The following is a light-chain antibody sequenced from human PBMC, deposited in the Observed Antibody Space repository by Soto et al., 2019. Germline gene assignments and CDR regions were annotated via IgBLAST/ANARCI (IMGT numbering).Light chain of an antibody. CDR2: WAS. Sequence: DIVMTQSPDSLAVSLGERATINCKSSQSLLHLAWYQQKPGQPPKLLIYWASTRESGVPDRFSGSGSGTDFTLTISSLQAEDVAVYYCQQYYTTPVTFSQGTKVEIK. J-gene: IGKJ1*01. CDR1: QSLLH. CDR3: QQYYTTPVT. V-gene: IGKV4-1*01.